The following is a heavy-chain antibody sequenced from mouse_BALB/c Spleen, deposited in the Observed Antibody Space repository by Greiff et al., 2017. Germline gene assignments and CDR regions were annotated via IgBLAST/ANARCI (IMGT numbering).Heavy chain of an antibody. J-gene: IGHJ4*01. Sequence: EVQLQQSGPSLVKPSQTLSLTCSVTGDSITSGYWNWIRKFPGNKLEYMGYISYSGSTYYNPSLKSRISITRDTSKNQYYLQLNSVTTEDTATYYCARSYGNYGYYAMDYWGQGTSVTVSS. CDR2: ISYSGST. CDR1: GDSITSGY. V-gene: IGHV3-8*02. CDR3: ARSYGNYGYYAMDY. D-gene: IGHD2-10*02.